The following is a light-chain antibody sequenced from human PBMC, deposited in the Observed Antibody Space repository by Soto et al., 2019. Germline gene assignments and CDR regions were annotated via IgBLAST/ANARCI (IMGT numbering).Light chain of an antibody. Sequence: EIVWTQSRGTLSLSPGERATLSCRASQSVSGSYVAWYQQKPGQAPRLLIYGASGRATGIPDRFSGSGSGTDFTLTISRLEPEDLAVYYCQQYGSSPLTFGGGTKVDIK. CDR2: GAS. J-gene: IGKJ4*01. CDR1: QSVSGSY. CDR3: QQYGSSPLT. V-gene: IGKV3-20*01.